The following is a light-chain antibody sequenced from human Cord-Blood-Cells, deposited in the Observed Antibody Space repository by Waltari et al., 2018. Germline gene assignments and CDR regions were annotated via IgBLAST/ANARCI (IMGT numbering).Light chain of an antibody. J-gene: IGLJ3*02. Sequence: QSALTQPASVSGSPGPSITISCTGTSSDVGGYNFVSWYQQHPGKAPKLMIYDVRKRPSGVPYRFSGSKSGNSASLTISGLQAEDEADYYCCSYAGSFWVFGGGTKLTVL. V-gene: IGLV2-11*01. CDR2: DVR. CDR3: CSYAGSFWV. CDR1: SSDVGGYNF.